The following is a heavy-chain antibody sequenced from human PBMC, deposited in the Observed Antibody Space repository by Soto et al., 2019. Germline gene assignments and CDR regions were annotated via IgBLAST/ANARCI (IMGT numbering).Heavy chain of an antibody. V-gene: IGHV1-18*01. J-gene: IGHJ4*02. CDR2: ISAYNGKT. CDR3: AGDPRGYSYGREDY. Sequence: QVQLVQSGAEVKKPGASVKVSCKASGYSFSSYGISWVQQAPGQGLEWMGWISAYNGKTNYGQTFQDRLTMTTDTSTSTAYMELRSLRSDDTAVYYCAGDPRGYSYGREDYWGQGTLITVSS. CDR1: GYSFSSYG. D-gene: IGHD5-12*01.